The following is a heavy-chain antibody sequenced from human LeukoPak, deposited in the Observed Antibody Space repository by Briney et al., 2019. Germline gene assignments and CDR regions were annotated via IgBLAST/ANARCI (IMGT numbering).Heavy chain of an antibody. J-gene: IGHJ2*01. Sequence: SQTLSLTCTVSGGSISSYYWSWIRQPPGKGLEWIGYIYYSGSTNYNPSLKSRVTISVDTSKNQFSLKLSSVTAADTAVYYCARVGSGWGRYFDLWGRGTLVTVSS. D-gene: IGHD6-19*01. V-gene: IGHV4-59*01. CDR1: GGSISSYY. CDR3: ARVGSGWGRYFDL. CDR2: IYYSGST.